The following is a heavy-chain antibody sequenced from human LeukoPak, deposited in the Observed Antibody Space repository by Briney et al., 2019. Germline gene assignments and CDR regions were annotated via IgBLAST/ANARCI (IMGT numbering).Heavy chain of an antibody. Sequence: PSETLSLTCTVSGYSISSDYYCGWIRQPPGKGLEWIGSIYYSGSTYYNPSLKSRVTISVDTSKNQFSLKLSSVTAADTAVYYCATLAVADRLVGYWGQGTLVTVSS. D-gene: IGHD6-19*01. CDR3: ATLAVADRLVGY. V-gene: IGHV4-38-2*02. CDR2: IYYSGST. CDR1: GYSISSDYY. J-gene: IGHJ4*02.